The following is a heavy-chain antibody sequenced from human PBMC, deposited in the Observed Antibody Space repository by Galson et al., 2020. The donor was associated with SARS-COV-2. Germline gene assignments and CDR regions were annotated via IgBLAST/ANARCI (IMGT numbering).Heavy chain of an antibody. D-gene: IGHD3-16*01. J-gene: IGHJ4*02. CDR2: IYHSGST. Sequence: SETLSLTCTVSGYSISSDFYWGWIRQPPGKGLEWIGSIYHSGSTYYNPSLKSRITISIDTSKNQFSLKLSSVTAADTAVYYCARVYWGSPLDYWGRGTLVTVSS. V-gene: IGHV4-38-2*02. CDR1: GYSISSDFY. CDR3: ARVYWGSPLDY.